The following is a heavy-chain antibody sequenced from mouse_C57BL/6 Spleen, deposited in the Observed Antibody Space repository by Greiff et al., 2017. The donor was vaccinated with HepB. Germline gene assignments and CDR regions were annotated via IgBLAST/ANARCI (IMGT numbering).Heavy chain of an antibody. CDR2: ISYDGSN. J-gene: IGHJ3*01. Sequence: DVQLQESGPGLVNPSQSLSLTCSVTGYSITSGYYWNWIRQFPGNKLEWMGYISYDGSNNYNPSLKNRISITRDTSKNQFFLKLNSVTTEDTATYYCARGHYSNSWFAYWGQGTLVTVSA. V-gene: IGHV3-6*01. D-gene: IGHD2-5*01. CDR3: ARGHYSNSWFAY. CDR1: GYSITSGYY.